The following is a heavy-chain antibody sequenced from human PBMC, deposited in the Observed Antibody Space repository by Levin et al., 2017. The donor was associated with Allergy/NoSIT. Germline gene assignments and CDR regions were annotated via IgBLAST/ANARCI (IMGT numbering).Heavy chain of an antibody. CDR3: AGGLEPTSRYPQGY. D-gene: IGHD1-14*01. Sequence: SETLSLTCTVSGGSISNSYWSWIRQPPGKGLEWIANIHFGGNTNYNPSLMSRVTISLDTSKNQFSLKLTPVTAADAALYFCAGGLEPTSRYPQGYWGQGTLVTVAS. J-gene: IGHJ4*02. V-gene: IGHV4-59*03. CDR1: GGSISNSY. CDR2: IHFGGNT.